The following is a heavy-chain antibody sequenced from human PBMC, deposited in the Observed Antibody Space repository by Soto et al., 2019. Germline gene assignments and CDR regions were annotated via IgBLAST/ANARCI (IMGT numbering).Heavy chain of an antibody. CDR3: AGRYSSSSEYYYYYYGMDV. CDR1: GFTFSSYA. J-gene: IGHJ6*02. CDR2: ISYDGSNK. V-gene: IGHV3-30-3*01. D-gene: IGHD6-6*01. Sequence: QVQLVESGGGVVQPGRSLRLSCAASGFTFSSYAMHWVRQAPGKGLEWVAVISYDGSNKYYADSVEGRFTISRDNSKNTLYLQMNSLRAEDTAVYYCAGRYSSSSEYYYYYYGMDVWGQGTTVTVSS.